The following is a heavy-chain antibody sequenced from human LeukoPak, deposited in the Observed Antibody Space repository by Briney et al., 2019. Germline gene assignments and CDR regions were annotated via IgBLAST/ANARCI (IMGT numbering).Heavy chain of an antibody. D-gene: IGHD2-15*01. CDR1: GGFFRGYY. V-gene: IGHV4-34*01. Sequence: PSETLSLTCAVYGGFFRGYYWSWIRQPPGKGLEWIGEINHSGSTNYNPSLKSRVTISVDTSKNQFSLKLSSVTAADTAVYYCARAGVVVVAATRYFDYWGQGTLVTVSS. J-gene: IGHJ4*02. CDR2: INHSGST. CDR3: ARAGVVVVAATRYFDY.